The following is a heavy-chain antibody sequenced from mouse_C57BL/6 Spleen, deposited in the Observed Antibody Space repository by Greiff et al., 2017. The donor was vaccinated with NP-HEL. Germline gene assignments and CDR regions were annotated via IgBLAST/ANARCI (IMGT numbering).Heavy chain of an antibody. CDR3: ARSGSNGYYYAMDY. Sequence: EVQLQQSGPVLVKPGASVKMSCKASGYTFTDYYMNWVKQSHGKSLEWIGVINPYNGGTSYNQKFKGKATLTVDKSSSTAYMELNSLTSEDSAVYYCARSGSNGYYYAMDYWGQGTSVTVSS. V-gene: IGHV1-19*01. CDR2: INPYNGGT. CDR1: GYTFTDYY. D-gene: IGHD2-5*01. J-gene: IGHJ4*01.